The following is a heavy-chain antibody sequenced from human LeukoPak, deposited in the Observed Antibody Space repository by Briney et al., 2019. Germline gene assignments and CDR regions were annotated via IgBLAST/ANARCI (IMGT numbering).Heavy chain of an antibody. J-gene: IGHJ4*02. Sequence: ASVKVSCKISGYGFTDSYMHWIQQAPGKGLGWVGLVDPEDGEAIYAEKFQGRVTITADTSADTSYMELSSLRSDDTAVYYCATGSSSSHPDYWGQGTLVTVSS. V-gene: IGHV1-69-2*01. CDR3: ATGSSSSHPDY. CDR2: VDPEDGEA. D-gene: IGHD6-6*01. CDR1: GYGFTDSY.